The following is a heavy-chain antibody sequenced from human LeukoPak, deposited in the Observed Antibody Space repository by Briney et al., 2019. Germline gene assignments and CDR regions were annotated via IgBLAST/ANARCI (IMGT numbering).Heavy chain of an antibody. J-gene: IGHJ4*02. V-gene: IGHV3-11*04. CDR3: VRTDGYYDTSGSFGY. CDR2: ISFTGDII. Sequence: YYWGWIRQPPGKGLEWVSFISFTGDIIYYADSVKGRFTISRDNAKNSLYLQMNSLRAEDTALYYCVRTDGYYDTSGSFGYWGQGTVVTVSS. D-gene: IGHD3-22*01. CDR1: YY.